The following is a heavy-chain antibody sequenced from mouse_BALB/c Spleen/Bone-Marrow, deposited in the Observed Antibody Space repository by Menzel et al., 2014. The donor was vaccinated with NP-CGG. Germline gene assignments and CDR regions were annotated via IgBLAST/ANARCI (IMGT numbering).Heavy chain of an antibody. J-gene: IGHJ2*01. CDR3: ARPTTVVATGGSFDY. CDR1: GFTSSSYC. D-gene: IGHD1-1*01. Sequence: EVQLVESGGDLVKPGGSLKLSCAASGFTSSSYCMSWVRQTPDKRLEWVATISSGGSYTYYPDSVKGRFTISRDNAKNTLYLQMSSLKSEDTAMYYCARPTTVVATGGSFDYWGQGTTLTVSS. V-gene: IGHV5-6*01. CDR2: ISSGGSYT.